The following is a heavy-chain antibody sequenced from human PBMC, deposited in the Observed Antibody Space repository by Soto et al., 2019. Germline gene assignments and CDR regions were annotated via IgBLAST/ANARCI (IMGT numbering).Heavy chain of an antibody. D-gene: IGHD1-26*01. Sequence: QVQLQESGPGLVQPSQTLSVTCTVSGGSISSVDYSWTWLRQPPGKGLEWVADIYSNGHTYQASSLKGRIGLVGDPSKGSVSLRLSSVTAAGTGVFYCARGLSPGTALRGYLPSHYLGNWGRGTLVTVSS. CDR1: GGSISSVDYS. V-gene: IGHV4-30-4*01. CDR2: IYSNGHT. J-gene: IGHJ4*02. CDR3: ARGLSPGTALRGYLPSHYLGN.